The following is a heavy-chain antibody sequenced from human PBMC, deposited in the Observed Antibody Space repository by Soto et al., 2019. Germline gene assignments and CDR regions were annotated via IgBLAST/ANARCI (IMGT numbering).Heavy chain of an antibody. D-gene: IGHD5-18*01. V-gene: IGHV4-61*01. Sequence: SETLSLTCTVSGGSVSSGSYYWSWVRQPPGKGLEWIGYIYYSGSTNYNPSLKSRVTISVDTSKNQFSLKLSSVTAADTAVYYCARGGVEVFGQLWLLGSFDYWGQGTLVTVSS. CDR1: GGSVSSGSYY. CDR3: ARGGVEVFGQLWLLGSFDY. CDR2: IYYSGST. J-gene: IGHJ4*02.